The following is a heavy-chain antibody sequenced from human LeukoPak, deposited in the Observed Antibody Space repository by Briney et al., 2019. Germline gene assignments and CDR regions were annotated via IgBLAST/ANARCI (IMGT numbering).Heavy chain of an antibody. CDR2: IYYSGST. V-gene: IGHV4-39*01. Sequence: SETLSLTCTVSGGSISSSNYYWGWIRQPPGEGLEWIGYIYYSGSTYYNPSLKSQVTMSVDTSKNQFSLKLSSVTAADTAVYYCARWILTGYYRPSGFDYWGQGTLVTVSS. D-gene: IGHD3-9*01. CDR3: ARWILTGYYRPSGFDY. J-gene: IGHJ4*02. CDR1: GGSISSSNYY.